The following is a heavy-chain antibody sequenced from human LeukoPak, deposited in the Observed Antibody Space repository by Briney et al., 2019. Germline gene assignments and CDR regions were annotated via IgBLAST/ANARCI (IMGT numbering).Heavy chain of an antibody. Sequence: PSETLSLTCTVSGGSISSGGYYWSWIRQHPGKGLEWIGYIYYSGSTYYNPSLKSRVTISVDTSKNQFSLKLSSVTAADTAVYYCAREVCSGGSCYSVVGSNWFDPWGQGTLVTVSS. CDR1: GGSISSGGYY. CDR2: IYYSGST. J-gene: IGHJ5*02. CDR3: AREVCSGGSCYSVVGSNWFDP. V-gene: IGHV4-31*03. D-gene: IGHD2-15*01.